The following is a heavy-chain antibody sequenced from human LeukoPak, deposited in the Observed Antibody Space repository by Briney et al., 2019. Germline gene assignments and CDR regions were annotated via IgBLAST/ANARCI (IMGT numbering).Heavy chain of an antibody. CDR2: INPSGGST. J-gene: IGHJ5*02. Sequence: ASVKVSCKASGYTFTSYYMHWVRQAPGQGLEWMGIINPSGGSTSYAQKFQGRVTMTRDTSTSTVYMELSSLGSEDTAVYYCARERITSPGIAAAGTKAWFDPWGQGTLVTVSS. D-gene: IGHD6-13*01. CDR1: GYTFTSYY. CDR3: ARERITSPGIAAAGTKAWFDP. V-gene: IGHV1-46*01.